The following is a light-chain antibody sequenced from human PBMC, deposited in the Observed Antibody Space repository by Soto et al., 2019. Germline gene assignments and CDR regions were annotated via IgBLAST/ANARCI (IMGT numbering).Light chain of an antibody. CDR3: VLYMGSGISI. CDR2: NTN. CDR1: SGSVSTNYY. Sequence: QAVMTQEPSFSVSPGGTVTLTCGLSSGSVSTNYYPSWYQQTPGQPPRTLIYNTNIRSSGVPDRFSGSILGNKAALTITGAEADDESDYYCVLYMGSGISIFGGGTKLTVL. V-gene: IGLV8-61*01. J-gene: IGLJ2*01.